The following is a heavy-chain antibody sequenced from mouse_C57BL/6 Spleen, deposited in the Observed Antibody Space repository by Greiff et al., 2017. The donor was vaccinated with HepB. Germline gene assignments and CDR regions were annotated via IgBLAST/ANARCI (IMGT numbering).Heavy chain of an antibody. J-gene: IGHJ2*01. CDR1: GYTFTDYY. CDR3: ARSFIYYYGSSPVFDY. D-gene: IGHD1-1*01. CDR2: IYPGSGNT. V-gene: IGHV1-76*01. Sequence: QVQLKESGAELVRPGASVKLSCKASGYTFTDYYINWVKQRPGQGLEWIARIYPGSGNTYYNEKFKGKATLTAEKSSSTAYMQLSSLTSEDSAVYFCARSFIYYYGSSPVFDYWGQGTTLTVSS.